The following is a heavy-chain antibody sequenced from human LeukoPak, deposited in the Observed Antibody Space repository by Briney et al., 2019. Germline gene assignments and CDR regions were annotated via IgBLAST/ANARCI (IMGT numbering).Heavy chain of an antibody. V-gene: IGHV4-39*01. CDR2: IFYSGST. D-gene: IGHD3-3*01. CDR3: ARYSLYHYDFGY. J-gene: IGHJ4*02. Sequence: PSETLSLTCTVSGGSISSSTHYWGWIRQSPGKGLEWIGSIFYSGSTYNNPSLSSRVTMSVDTSKNQFSLRLSSVTAADTAVYYCARYSLYHYDFGYWGQGTLVTVSS. CDR1: GGSISSSTHY.